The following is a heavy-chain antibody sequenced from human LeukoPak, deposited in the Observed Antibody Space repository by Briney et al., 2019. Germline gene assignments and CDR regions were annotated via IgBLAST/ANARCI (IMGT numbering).Heavy chain of an antibody. V-gene: IGHV1-2*02. Sequence: ASVKVSCKASGYTFTGYYIHWVRQAPRQGLEWMGWINPKSGGTIYAQRFQGRVTVTRDTSISTAYMELSRLRSDDTAVYYCARDLYEYYYYYYMDVWGKGTTVTVSS. J-gene: IGHJ6*03. CDR3: ARDLYEYYYYYYMDV. D-gene: IGHD3-3*01. CDR2: INPKSGGT. CDR1: GYTFTGYY.